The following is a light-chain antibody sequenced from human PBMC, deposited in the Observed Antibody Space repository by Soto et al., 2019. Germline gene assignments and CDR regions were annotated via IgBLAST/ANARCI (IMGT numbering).Light chain of an antibody. V-gene: IGLV1-51*01. CDR1: SSNIWNNY. J-gene: IGLJ2*01. CDR3: GTWDSSLSAVV. CDR2: DNN. Sequence: QSVLTQPPSVSAAPGQTVTISCSGRSSNIWNNYVSWYQQLPGTAPKLLIYDNNKRPSGIPDRFSGSKSGTSATLGITGLQTGDEADYYCGTWDSSLSAVVFGGGTKLTVL.